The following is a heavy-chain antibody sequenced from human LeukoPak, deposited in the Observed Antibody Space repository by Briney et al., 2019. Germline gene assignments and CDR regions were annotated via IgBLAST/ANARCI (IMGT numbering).Heavy chain of an antibody. CDR3: ARQPRYGSSWYDDAFDI. D-gene: IGHD6-13*01. Sequence: SETLSLTCTVSGGSISSYYWSWIRQPAGKGLEWIGRIYTSGSTNYNPSLKSQVTMSVDTSKNQFSLKLSSVTAADTAVYYCARQPRYGSSWYDDAFDIWGQGTMVTVSS. CDR2: IYTSGST. V-gene: IGHV4-4*07. CDR1: GGSISSYY. J-gene: IGHJ3*02.